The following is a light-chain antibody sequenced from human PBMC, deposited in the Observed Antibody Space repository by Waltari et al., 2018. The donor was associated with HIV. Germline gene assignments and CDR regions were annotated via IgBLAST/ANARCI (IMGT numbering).Light chain of an antibody. V-gene: IGLV1-47*01. J-gene: IGLJ3*02. CDR1: SSNIGSHY. Sequence: QSVLTQPPSASGTPGQRVTISCSGSSSNIGSHYVYWYQQLPGTNPKLLIYRNNQRPSGVPDRFSGSKSGTSASLAISGLRSEDEADYYCAAWDDSLSGVFGGGTKLTVL. CDR3: AAWDDSLSGV. CDR2: RNN.